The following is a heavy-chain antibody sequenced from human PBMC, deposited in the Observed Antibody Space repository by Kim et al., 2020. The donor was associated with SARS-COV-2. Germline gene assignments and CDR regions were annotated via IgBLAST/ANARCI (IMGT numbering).Heavy chain of an antibody. CDR2: ISSSSSYT. D-gene: IGHD6-19*01. Sequence: GGSLRLSCAASGFTFSDYYMSWIRQAPGKGLEWVSYISSSSSYTNYADSVKGRFTISRDNAKNSLYLQMNSLRAEDTAVYYCARVTGYSSGWSWSYYFDYWGQGTLVTVSS. CDR3: ARVTGYSSGWSWSYYFDY. J-gene: IGHJ4*02. CDR1: GFTFSDYY. V-gene: IGHV3-11*03.